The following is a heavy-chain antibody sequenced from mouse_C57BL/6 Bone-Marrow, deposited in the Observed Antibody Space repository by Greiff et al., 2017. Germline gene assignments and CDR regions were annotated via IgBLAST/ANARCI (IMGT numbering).Heavy chain of an antibody. CDR3: ATYYGNSYFDY. V-gene: IGHV1-63*01. D-gene: IGHD2-10*01. Sequence: VQLQQSGAELVRPGTSVTMSCKASGYTFTNYWIGWAKPRPGHGLEWIGDIYPGGGYTNYNEKFKGKATLTADKSSSTAYMQFSSLTSEDSAIYYCATYYGNSYFDYWGQGTTLTGSS. J-gene: IGHJ2*01. CDR1: GYTFTNYW. CDR2: IYPGGGYT.